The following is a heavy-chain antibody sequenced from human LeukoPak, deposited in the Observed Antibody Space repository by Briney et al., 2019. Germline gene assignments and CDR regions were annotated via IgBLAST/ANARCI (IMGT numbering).Heavy chain of an antibody. CDR3: AISYGSGSYYNVPMDV. D-gene: IGHD3-10*01. J-gene: IGHJ6*02. Sequence: GESLKISCKGSGYSFTSYWIGWVRQMPRKGLEWMGIIYPGDSDTRYSPSFQGQVTISADKSISTAYLQWSSLKASDTAMYYCAISYGSGSYYNVPMDVWGQGTTVTVSS. V-gene: IGHV5-51*01. CDR1: GYSFTSYW. CDR2: IYPGDSDT.